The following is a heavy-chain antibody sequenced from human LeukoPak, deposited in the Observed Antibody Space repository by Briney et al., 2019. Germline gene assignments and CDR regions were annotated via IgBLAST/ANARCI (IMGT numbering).Heavy chain of an antibody. V-gene: IGHV3-11*06. J-gene: IGHJ4*02. CDR3: ARVGSTVAAGTPDY. D-gene: IGHD6-13*01. CDR1: GFTFSDYY. Sequence: GGSLRLSCAASGFTFSDYYMSWIRQAPGKGLEWVSYISGSGSHTTYADSVRGRFTISRDNAKNSLSLQVDSLRADDTAVYYCARVGSTVAAGTPDYWGQGTLVTVSS. CDR2: ISGSGSHT.